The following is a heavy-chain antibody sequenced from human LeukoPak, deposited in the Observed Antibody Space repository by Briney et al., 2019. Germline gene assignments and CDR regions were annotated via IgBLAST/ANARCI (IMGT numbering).Heavy chain of an antibody. CDR3: ARGGRYFDWFHIDY. J-gene: IGHJ4*02. CDR2: ISYDGSNK. Sequence: GGSLRLSCAASGFTFSSYAMHWVRQAPGKGLEWVAVISYDGSNKYYADSVKGRFTISRDNSKNTLYLQMNSLRAEDTAVYYCARGGRYFDWFHIDYWGQGTLVTVSS. CDR1: GFTFSSYA. D-gene: IGHD3-9*01. V-gene: IGHV3-30*04.